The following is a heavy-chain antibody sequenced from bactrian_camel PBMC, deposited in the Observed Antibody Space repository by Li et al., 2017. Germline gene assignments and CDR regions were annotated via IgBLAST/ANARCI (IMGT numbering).Heavy chain of an antibody. CDR2: IRRDGGET. CDR1: GHSRGSNC. Sequence: EVQLVESGGGSVQAGGSLRLSCKVSGHSRGSNCVGWYRLPPGRAPAEREGIAAIRRDGGETWYAASVKGRFTILRDKPKNALYLQMNSLKPEDTAMYYCAAGNPSLYEGSWKVPAEYDDWGQGTQVTVS. D-gene: IGHD2*01. V-gene: IGHV3S32*01. J-gene: IGHJ4*01. CDR3: AAGNPSLYEGSWKVPAEYDD.